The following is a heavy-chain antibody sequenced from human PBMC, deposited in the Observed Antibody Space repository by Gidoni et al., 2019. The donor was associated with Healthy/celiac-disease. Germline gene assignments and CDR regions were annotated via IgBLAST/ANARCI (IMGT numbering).Heavy chain of an antibody. Sequence: QLQLQESGSGLVKPSQTLSLTCAVSGGSIRSGGYSWSWIRQPPGKGLEWIGYIYHSGSTYYNPSLKSRVTISVDRSKNQFSLKLSSVTAADTAVYYCARTIHDYGDYVFDYWGQGTLVTVSS. CDR3: ARTIHDYGDYVFDY. V-gene: IGHV4-30-2*01. CDR1: GGSIRSGGYS. CDR2: IYHSGST. D-gene: IGHD4-17*01. J-gene: IGHJ4*02.